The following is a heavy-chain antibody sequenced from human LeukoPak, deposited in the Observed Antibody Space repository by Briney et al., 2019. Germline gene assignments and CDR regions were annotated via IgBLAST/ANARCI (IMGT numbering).Heavy chain of an antibody. J-gene: IGHJ4*02. CDR2: ISSSSSYI. D-gene: IGHD1-26*01. V-gene: IGHV3-21*01. CDR3: ARDFFRVGATSAY. Sequence: PGGSLRLSCAASGFTFSSYSMNWVRQAPGKGLEWVSSISSSSSYIYYADSVKSRFTISRDNAKNSLYLQMNSLRAEDTAAYYCARDFFRVGATSAYWGQGTLVTVSS. CDR1: GFTFSSYS.